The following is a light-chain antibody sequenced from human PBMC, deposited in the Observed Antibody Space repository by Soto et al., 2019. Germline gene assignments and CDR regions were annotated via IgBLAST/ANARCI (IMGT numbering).Light chain of an antibody. Sequence: DIQMTQSPSSLSASVGDRVTITCRASQAISNYLAWYQQKPGKVPKLLIYGASTLQSGVPSRFSGSGSGTDFTLTISSPQPEDVATYYCQKYDSAPATFGQGTRLEIK. CDR3: QKYDSAPAT. CDR1: QAISNY. CDR2: GAS. V-gene: IGKV1-27*01. J-gene: IGKJ5*01.